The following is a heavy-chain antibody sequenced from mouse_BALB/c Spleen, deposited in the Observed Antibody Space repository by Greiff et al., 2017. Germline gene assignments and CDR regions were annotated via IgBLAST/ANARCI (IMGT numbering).Heavy chain of an antibody. CDR1: GFSLTSYG. Sequence: VMLVESGPGLVQPSQSLSITCTVSGFSLTSYGVHWVRQSPGKGLEWLGVIWSGGSTDYNAAFISRLSISKDNSKSQVFFKMNSLQANDTAIYYCARNRGDLYYFDYWGQGTTLTVSS. V-gene: IGHV2-2*02. CDR3: ARNRGDLYYFDY. CDR2: IWSGGST. J-gene: IGHJ2*01.